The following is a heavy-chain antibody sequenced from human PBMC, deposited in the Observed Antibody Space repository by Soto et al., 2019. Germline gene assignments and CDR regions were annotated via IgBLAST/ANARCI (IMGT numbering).Heavy chain of an antibody. CDR1: GFTFSSYA. CDR3: ASVTMIVGSRYFDL. V-gene: IGHV3-30-3*01. J-gene: IGHJ2*01. D-gene: IGHD3-22*01. CDR2: ISYDGSNK. Sequence: QVQLVESGGGVVQPGRSLRLSCAASGFTFSSYAMHWVRQAPGKGLEWVAVISYDGSNKYYADSVKGRFTISRDNSKNTLYLQMNSLRAEYTAVYYCASVTMIVGSRYFDLWGRGTLVTVSS.